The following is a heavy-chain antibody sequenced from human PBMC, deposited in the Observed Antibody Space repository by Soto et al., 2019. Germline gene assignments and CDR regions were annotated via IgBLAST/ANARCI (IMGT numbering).Heavy chain of an antibody. CDR3: ARDLVGYAMDV. Sequence: GGPLRLSCAASGFTFSSYHMDWVRPSPGKGLEWVSYISSASSAIYYADSVKGRFTISRDNAKNSLFLQMNSLRAEDTAVYYCARDLVGYAMDVWGQGTSVTVSS. CDR2: ISSASSAI. V-gene: IGHV3-48*03. D-gene: IGHD1-26*01. CDR1: GFTFSSYH. J-gene: IGHJ6*02.